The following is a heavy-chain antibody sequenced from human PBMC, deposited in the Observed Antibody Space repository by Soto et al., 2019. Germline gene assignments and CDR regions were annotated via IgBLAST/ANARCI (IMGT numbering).Heavy chain of an antibody. V-gene: IGHV4-39*01. J-gene: IGHJ3*02. CDR1: GGSISSSSYY. CDR3: ARPYCSGGSCYSPWGAFDI. CDR2: IYYSGST. Sequence: SETLSLTCTVSGGSISSSSYYWGWIRQPPGKGLEWIGSIYYSGSTYYNPSLKSRVTISVDTSKNQFSLKLSSVTAADTAVYYCARPYCSGGSCYSPWGAFDIWGQGTMVTVSS. D-gene: IGHD2-15*01.